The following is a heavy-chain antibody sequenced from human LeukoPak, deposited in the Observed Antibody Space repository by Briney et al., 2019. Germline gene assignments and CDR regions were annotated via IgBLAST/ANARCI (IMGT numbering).Heavy chain of an antibody. CDR3: ARGRISMVRGYYYYYMDV. CDR1: AGSFSGYY. Sequence: SETLSLTGAGYAGSFSGYYWGWIRQPPGKGLEWIGEINHSGMTNYNPSLKSRVTISVDTYKNQFSQKLSSVTAADRALYYCARGRISMVRGYYYYYMDVWGKGTTVTISS. V-gene: IGHV4-34*01. CDR2: INHSGMT. J-gene: IGHJ6*03. D-gene: IGHD3-10*01.